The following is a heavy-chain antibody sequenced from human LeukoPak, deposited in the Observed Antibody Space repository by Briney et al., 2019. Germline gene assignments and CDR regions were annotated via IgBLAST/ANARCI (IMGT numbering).Heavy chain of an antibody. CDR2: SSTYSSDT. V-gene: IGHV1-18*01. J-gene: IGHJ4*02. D-gene: IGHD1-1*01. Sequence: ASVKVSCKASGYTFTSYGISWVRQAPGQGLEWMGWSSTYSSDTKYAHSLQGRVTMTTDTSTNTAYMELRDLRSDDTAVYYCARESNWAYYFDYWGQGTLV. CDR1: GYTFTSYG. CDR3: ARESNWAYYFDY.